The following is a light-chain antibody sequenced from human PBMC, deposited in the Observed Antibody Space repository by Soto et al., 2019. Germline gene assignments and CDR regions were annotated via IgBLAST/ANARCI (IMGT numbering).Light chain of an antibody. CDR3: TSFTTNLSFV. CDR1: NNDIGADKF. CDR2: DVS. Sequence: QSVLTQPASVSGSPGQSITITCTGSNNDIGADKFVSWYQQHPGEAPKLIIFDVSNRPSGVSHRFSGYKSGNTASLTISRLQPEDESDYYCTSFTTNLSFVFGTGTKLTVL. J-gene: IGLJ1*01. V-gene: IGLV2-14*03.